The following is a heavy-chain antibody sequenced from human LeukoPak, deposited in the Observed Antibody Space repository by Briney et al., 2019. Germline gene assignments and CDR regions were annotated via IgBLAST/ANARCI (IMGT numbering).Heavy chain of an antibody. V-gene: IGHV4-4*07. D-gene: IGHD6-13*01. J-gene: IGHJ4*02. CDR3: ARGRDYSSSPRVFDY. Sequence: SETLSLTCTVSGGSISSYYWSWIRQPAGKGLEWIGRIYTSGSTNYNPSLKSRVTISVDTSKNQFSLKLSSVTAADTAVYYCARGRDYSSSPRVFDYWGQGTLVTVSS. CDR2: IYTSGST. CDR1: GGSISSYY.